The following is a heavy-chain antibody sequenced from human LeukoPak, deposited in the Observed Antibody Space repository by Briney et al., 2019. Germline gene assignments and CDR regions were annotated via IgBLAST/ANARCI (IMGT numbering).Heavy chain of an antibody. J-gene: IGHJ6*02. CDR3: AQRGYSGYYYGLDV. V-gene: IGHV1-2*06. D-gene: IGHD5-12*01. Sequence: ASVKVSCKASGYTFTGFYIHWVRQAPGQGLEWMGRINPNSGGTNYAQKFQGRVTMTRDTSISTAYMELSGLRSDDTAIYYCAQRGYSGYYYGLDVWGQGTTVTVSS. CDR1: GYTFTGFY. CDR2: INPNSGGT.